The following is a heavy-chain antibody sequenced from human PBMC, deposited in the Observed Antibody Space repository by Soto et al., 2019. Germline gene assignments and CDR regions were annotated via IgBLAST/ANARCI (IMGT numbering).Heavy chain of an antibody. CDR1: GYTFTSYG. J-gene: IGHJ5*02. CDR3: ARAPRSSWYAP. CDR2: ISAYNGNT. Sequence: QVQLVQSGAEVKKPGASVKVSCKASGYTFTSYGISWVRQAPGQGLEWMGWISAYNGNTNYAQKLQGRVTMTTDTSTPTGYMELRSLSSDDTAVYYCARAPRSSWYAPWGQGTLVTVSS. D-gene: IGHD6-13*01. V-gene: IGHV1-18*01.